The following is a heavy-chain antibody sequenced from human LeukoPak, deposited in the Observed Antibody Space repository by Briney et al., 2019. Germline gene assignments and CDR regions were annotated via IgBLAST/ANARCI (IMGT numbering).Heavy chain of an antibody. CDR1: GGSMSSGGYY. V-gene: IGHV4-31*03. CDR3: ARAPRGYSSSWDFDY. D-gene: IGHD6-13*01. J-gene: IGHJ4*02. CDR2: IYYSGST. Sequence: SQTLSLTCTVSGGSMSSGGYYCSWIRKHPGKGLGWIGYIYYSGSTYYNPSLKSRVTISVDTSKNQFSLKLSSVTAADTAVYYCARAPRGYSSSWDFDYWGQGTLVTVSS.